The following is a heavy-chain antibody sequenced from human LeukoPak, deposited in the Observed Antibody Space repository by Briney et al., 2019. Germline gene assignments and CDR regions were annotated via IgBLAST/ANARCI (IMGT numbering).Heavy chain of an antibody. Sequence: LTGGSLRLSCAASGFTFGSYAMYWVRQAPGKGLEWVSGIFGSGGSAHYADSVKGRFTISRDNSKNTVYLQMDSLRAEDTATYYCAKTTTGYGSGRYPAWPIDYWGQGTLVTVSS. CDR1: GFTFGSYA. V-gene: IGHV3-23*01. CDR2: IFGSGGSA. D-gene: IGHD2-15*01. J-gene: IGHJ4*02. CDR3: AKTTTGYGSGRYPAWPIDY.